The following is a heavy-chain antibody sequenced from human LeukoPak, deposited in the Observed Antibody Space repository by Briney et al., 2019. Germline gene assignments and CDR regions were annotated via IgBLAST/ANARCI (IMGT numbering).Heavy chain of an antibody. Sequence: SVKVSCKASGGTFSSYAISWVRQAPGQGLEWMGGIIPIFGTANYAQKFQGRVTITTDESTSTAYMELSSLRSEDTAVYYCARDFSAGTTDRDDYYYYYMDVWGKGTTVTVSS. D-gene: IGHD1-7*01. CDR3: ARDFSAGTTDRDDYYYYYMDV. V-gene: IGHV1-69*05. CDR2: IIPIFGTA. CDR1: GGTFSSYA. J-gene: IGHJ6*03.